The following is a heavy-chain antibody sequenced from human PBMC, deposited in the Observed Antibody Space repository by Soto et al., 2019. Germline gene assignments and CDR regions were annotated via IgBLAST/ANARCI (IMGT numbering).Heavy chain of an antibody. CDR2: IIPIFGTA. V-gene: IGHV1-69*13. CDR3: ARDLDSSGWYVH. CDR1: GGTFSSYA. D-gene: IGHD6-19*01. J-gene: IGHJ4*02. Sequence: ASLKVSCKASGGTFSSYAISWVRQAPGQGLEWMGGIIPIFGTANYAQKFQGRVTITADESTSTAYMELSSLRSEDTAVYYCARDLDSSGWYVHWGQGTLVTVSS.